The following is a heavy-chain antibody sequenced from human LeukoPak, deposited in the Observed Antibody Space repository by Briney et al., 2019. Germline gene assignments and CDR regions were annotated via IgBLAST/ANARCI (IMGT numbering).Heavy chain of an antibody. CDR2: INHSGST. CDR3: ASTGANLGYCSGGSCYSNDY. CDR1: GGSFSGYY. Sequence: SETLSLTCAVYGGSFSGYYWSWIRQPPGKGLEWIGEINHSGSTNYNPSLKSRVTISVDTSKNQFPLKLSSVTAADTAVYYCASTGANLGYCSGGSCYSNDYWGQGTLVTVSS. V-gene: IGHV4-34*01. J-gene: IGHJ4*02. D-gene: IGHD2-15*01.